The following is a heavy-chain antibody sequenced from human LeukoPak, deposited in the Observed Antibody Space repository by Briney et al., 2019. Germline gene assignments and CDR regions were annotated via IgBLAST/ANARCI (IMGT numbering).Heavy chain of an antibody. V-gene: IGHV3-9*01. CDR1: GFTFDDYA. J-gene: IGHJ4*02. D-gene: IGHD2-21*01. CDR2: ISWNSGSI. CDR3: AKDAEAYSACFDY. Sequence: PGGSLRLSCAASGFTFDDYAMRWVRQAPGKGLEWVSGISWNSGSIGYADSVKGRFTISRDNAKNSLYLQMNSLRAEDTALYYCAKDAEAYSACFDYWGQGTLVTVSS.